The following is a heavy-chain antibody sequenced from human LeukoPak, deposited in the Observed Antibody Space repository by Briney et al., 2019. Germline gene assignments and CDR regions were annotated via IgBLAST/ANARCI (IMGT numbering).Heavy chain of an antibody. Sequence: PSETLSLTCAVYGGSFSGYYWSWIRQPPGRGLEWIGEINHSGSTNYNPSLKSRVTISVDTSKNQFSLKLSSVTAADTAVYYCARGLAGAHSGAIYSDLWGRGTVVTVSS. CDR1: GGSFSGYY. D-gene: IGHD1-26*01. CDR3: ARGLAGAHSGAIYSDL. CDR2: INHSGST. J-gene: IGHJ2*01. V-gene: IGHV4-34*01.